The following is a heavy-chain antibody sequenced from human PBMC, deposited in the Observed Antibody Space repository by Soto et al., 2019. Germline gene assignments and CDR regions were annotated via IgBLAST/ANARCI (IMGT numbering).Heavy chain of an antibody. J-gene: IGHJ4*02. CDR3: VRDGPRITSYGYGDY. CDR1: GFSFSTYV. Sequence: QVQLVESGGGVVQPGRSLRLSCAASGFSFSTYVMHWVRQAPGKGLEWVAVTSYDGSNKNYADSVKGRFTISRDNSKNTVYLQMNGLRTEDTAVYYCVRDGPRITSYGYGDYWGQGTLVTVSS. CDR2: TSYDGSNK. D-gene: IGHD3-3*01. V-gene: IGHV3-30-3*01.